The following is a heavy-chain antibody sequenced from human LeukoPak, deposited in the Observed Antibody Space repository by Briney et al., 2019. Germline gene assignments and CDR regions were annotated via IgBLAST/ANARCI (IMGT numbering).Heavy chain of an antibody. J-gene: IGHJ4*02. CDR3: AAASVWSDYSYFNY. Sequence: ASVKVSCKGSGYTLTELSMHWVRQAPGKGLEWMGGFDAEDAETIYAQKFQGRVTMIEDTSTDTAYMELSSLRSEDTAVYYCAAASVWSDYSYFNYWGQGTLVTVSS. D-gene: IGHD3-3*01. V-gene: IGHV1-24*01. CDR1: GYTLTELS. CDR2: FDAEDAET.